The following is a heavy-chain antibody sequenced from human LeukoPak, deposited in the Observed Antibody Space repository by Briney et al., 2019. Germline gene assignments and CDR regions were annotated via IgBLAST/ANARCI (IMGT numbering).Heavy chain of an antibody. D-gene: IGHD1-14*01. Sequence: PSETLSLTCTVSGGSISSGGYYWSWIRQPPGKGLEWIGYIYHSGSTYYNPSLKSRVTISVDRSKNQFSLKLSSVTAADTAVYYCARTGRRGYFDFWGRGTLVTVSS. CDR3: ARTGRRGYFDF. CDR1: GGSISSGGYY. V-gene: IGHV4-30-2*01. CDR2: IYHSGST. J-gene: IGHJ2*01.